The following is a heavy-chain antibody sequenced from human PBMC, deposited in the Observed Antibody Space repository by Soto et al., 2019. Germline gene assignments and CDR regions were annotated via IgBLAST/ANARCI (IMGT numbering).Heavy chain of an antibody. D-gene: IGHD1-26*01. CDR2: IIPVFGTP. CDR1: GGSFNNYA. CDR3: ATRSSGSFHLDY. V-gene: IGHV1-69*01. Sequence: QVQLVQSGAEVKKPGSSVKVSCKASGGSFNNYAISWVRQAPGQGLEWMGGIIPVFGTPNYAQKFQGRLTIIAGEYTTTAYMELSSLRSEDTALYYCATRSSGSFHLDYWGQGTLVSVSS. J-gene: IGHJ4*02.